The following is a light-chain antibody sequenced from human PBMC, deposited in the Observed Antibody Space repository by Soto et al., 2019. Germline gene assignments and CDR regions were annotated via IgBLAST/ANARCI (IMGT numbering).Light chain of an antibody. J-gene: IGKJ1*01. V-gene: IGKV3-11*01. CDR3: QQRSNWPGT. Sequence: PGERATLSCRASQSVSSYLAWYQQKPGQAPRLLIYDASNRATGIPARFSGSGSGTDFTLTISSLEPEDFAVYYCQQRSNWPGTFGQGTKVEIK. CDR2: DAS. CDR1: QSVSSY.